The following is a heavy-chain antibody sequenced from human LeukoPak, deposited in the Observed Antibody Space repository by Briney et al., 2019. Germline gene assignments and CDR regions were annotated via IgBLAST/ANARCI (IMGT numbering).Heavy chain of an antibody. D-gene: IGHD2-2*01. CDR3: AKDIVVVPADYDY. CDR2: IRYDGSNK. J-gene: IGHJ4*02. CDR1: GFIFSSYG. V-gene: IGHV3-30*02. Sequence: GGFLRLSCAASGFIFSSYGMHWVRQAPGKGLEWVAFIRYDGSNKYYADSVKGRFTISRDNSKNTLYLQMNGLRAEDTAVYYCAKDIVVVPADYDYWGQGTLVTVSS.